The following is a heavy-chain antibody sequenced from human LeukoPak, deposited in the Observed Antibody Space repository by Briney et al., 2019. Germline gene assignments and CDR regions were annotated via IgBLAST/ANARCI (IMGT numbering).Heavy chain of an antibody. CDR1: GYTFSSYG. D-gene: IGHD6-13*01. CDR3: ARGVKGSSWYFDY. CDR2: INPSGGST. V-gene: IGHV1-46*01. Sequence: ASVKVSCKASGYTFSSYGISWVRQAPGQGLEWMGIINPSGGSTSYAQKFQGRVTMTRDTSTSTVYVELSSLRPEDTAVYYCARGVKGSSWYFDYWGQGTLVTVSS. J-gene: IGHJ4*02.